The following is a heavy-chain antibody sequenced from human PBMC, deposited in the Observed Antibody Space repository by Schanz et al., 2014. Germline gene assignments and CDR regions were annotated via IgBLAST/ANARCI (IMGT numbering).Heavy chain of an antibody. V-gene: IGHV4-61*08. CDR3: ARDKSGTYYTFDL. CDR2: IYSSGNT. CDR1: GASISSRDFY. D-gene: IGHD1-26*01. Sequence: QVQLQESGPGLVKPSQTLSLTCTVSGASISSRDFYWSWIRQPPGMGLEWLGYIYSSGNTNYNPSLKRRVTISLDTSNNQISLKLRSVSAADTAVYYCARDKSGTYYTFDLWGPGTQVTVSS. J-gene: IGHJ4*02.